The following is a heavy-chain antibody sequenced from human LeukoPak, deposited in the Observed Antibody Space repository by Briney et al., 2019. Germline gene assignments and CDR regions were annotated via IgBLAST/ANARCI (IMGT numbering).Heavy chain of an antibody. CDR2: IIPIFGTA. CDR1: GGTFSSYA. D-gene: IGHD6-13*01. Sequence: PRASVKVSCKASGGTFSSYAISWVRQAPGQGLEWMGGIIPIFGTANYAQKFQGRVTITADKSTSTAYMELSSLRSEDTAVYYCARVPPGIAAAGPRGSYYFDYWGQGTLVTVSS. V-gene: IGHV1-69*06. CDR3: ARVPPGIAAAGPRGSYYFDY. J-gene: IGHJ4*02.